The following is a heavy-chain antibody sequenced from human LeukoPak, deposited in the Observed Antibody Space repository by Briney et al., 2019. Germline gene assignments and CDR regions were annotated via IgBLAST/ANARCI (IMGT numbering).Heavy chain of an antibody. CDR2: VKTKVYGGTT. J-gene: IGHJ4*02. CDR3: TRDHRDDWNPGYYFDY. D-gene: IGHD1-1*01. V-gene: IGHV3-49*04. Sequence: PGGSLRLSCTASGFTFGDFAMNWVRRAPGKGLEWVGFVKTKVYGGTTEYAASVKGRFTISRDDSKAIAYLQMNSLKTEDTAVYYCTRDHRDDWNPGYYFDYWGQGTLVTVSS. CDR1: GFTFGDFA.